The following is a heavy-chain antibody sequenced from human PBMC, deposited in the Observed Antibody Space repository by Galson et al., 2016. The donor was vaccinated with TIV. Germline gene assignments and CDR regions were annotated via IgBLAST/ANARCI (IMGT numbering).Heavy chain of an antibody. CDR1: GFTFAGHS. V-gene: IGHV3-21*01. D-gene: IGHD2-15*01. CDR2: ISVSSDYI. Sequence: SLRLSCAASGFTFAGHSMNWVRQAPGGGLEWVSSISVSSDYIYYGDSVTGRFTISRDNAKKSLFLKMNSLRAEDTAVYYCARIIGYWEGYYAMDVWGQGTTVTVAS. J-gene: IGHJ6*02. CDR3: ARIIGYWEGYYAMDV.